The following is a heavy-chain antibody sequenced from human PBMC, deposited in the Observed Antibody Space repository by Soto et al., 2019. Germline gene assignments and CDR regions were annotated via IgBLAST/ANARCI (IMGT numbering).Heavy chain of an antibody. Sequence: QVQLQESGPGLVKPSQTLSLTCTVSGGSISSGDYYWSWIRQHPGKGLEWIGYIYYSGNTYYNPSLKRQLTIAVDTSRNQFSLKLSSVTAADTAVYYCARDEYRSQQSFDAFDIWGQGTMVTVSS. CDR1: GGSISSGDYY. V-gene: IGHV4-31*01. CDR3: ARDEYRSQQSFDAFDI. CDR2: IYYSGNT. J-gene: IGHJ3*02. D-gene: IGHD6-6*01.